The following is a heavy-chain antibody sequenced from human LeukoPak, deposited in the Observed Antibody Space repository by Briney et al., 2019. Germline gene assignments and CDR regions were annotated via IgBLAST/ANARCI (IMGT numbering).Heavy chain of an antibody. D-gene: IGHD3-22*01. CDR3: ARDPGDYYDSSPTGY. Sequence: ASVKVSCKASGYTFTSYGIGWVRQAPGQGLEWMGWISGYNGNTNYAQKFQGRVTMTRDMSTSTVYMELSSLRSEDTAVYYCARDPGDYYDSSPTGYWGQGTLVTVSS. CDR1: GYTFTSYG. J-gene: IGHJ4*02. CDR2: ISGYNGNT. V-gene: IGHV1-18*01.